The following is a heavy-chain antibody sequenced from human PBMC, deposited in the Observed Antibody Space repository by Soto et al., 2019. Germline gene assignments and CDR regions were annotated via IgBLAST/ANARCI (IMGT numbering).Heavy chain of an antibody. V-gene: IGHV1-69*01. CDR3: ARIRIGYGQLVSYYYDGMDV. J-gene: IGHJ6*02. D-gene: IGHD6-6*01. CDR1: GGTFSSYA. Sequence: QVQLVQSGAEVKKPGSSVKVSCKASGGTFSSYAISWVRQAPGQGLEWMGGFIPIFGTANYAQKFQGRVTIPADESTSTAYMELSSLRSEDMAVYYCARIRIGYGQLVSYYYDGMDVWGQGTTVTVSS. CDR2: FIPIFGTA.